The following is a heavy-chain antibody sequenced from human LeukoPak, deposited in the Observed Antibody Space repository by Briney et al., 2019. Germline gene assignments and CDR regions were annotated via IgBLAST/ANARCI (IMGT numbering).Heavy chain of an antibody. D-gene: IGHD3-16*02. J-gene: IGHJ5*02. CDR1: GGSISSYY. CDR2: IYYSGST. Sequence: SETLSLTCTVSGGSISSYYWSWIRQPPGKGLEWIGYIYYSGSTNYNPSLKSRVTISVDTSKNQFSLKLSSVTAADTAVYYCARDKGITFGGVIALNWFDPWGQGTLVTVSS. CDR3: ARDKGITFGGVIALNWFDP. V-gene: IGHV4-59*01.